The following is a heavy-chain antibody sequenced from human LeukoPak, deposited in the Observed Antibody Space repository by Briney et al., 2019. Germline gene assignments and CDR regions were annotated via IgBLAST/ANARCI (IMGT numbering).Heavy chain of an antibody. Sequence: GGSLRLSCAASGFTFSSYSMNWVRQAPGKGLEWVSSISSSSSYIYYADSVKGRFTISRDNAKNSLYLQMNSLRAEDTAVYYCARDLGGYYYDSSGYYLDDAFDIWGQGTMVTVSS. D-gene: IGHD3-22*01. J-gene: IGHJ3*02. CDR2: ISSSSSYI. CDR1: GFTFSSYS. V-gene: IGHV3-21*01. CDR3: ARDLGGYYYDSSGYYLDDAFDI.